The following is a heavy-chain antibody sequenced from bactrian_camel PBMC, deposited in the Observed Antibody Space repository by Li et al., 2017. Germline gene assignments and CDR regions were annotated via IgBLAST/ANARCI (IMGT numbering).Heavy chain of an antibody. V-gene: IGHV3S55*01. CDR1: GFTFDDSD. Sequence: HVQLVESGGGSVQAGGSLRLSCTASGFTFDDSDMGWYRQAPGNECELVSTINVAGQIYNADFVKGRFTISKDNAKRTLDLQMNDLKPEDTAMYYCAAGPGSFDSDWDSCRLVDDNEEWNNWRQGTQVTVS. J-gene: IGHJ4*01. CDR3: AAGPGSFDSDWDSCRLVDDNEEWNN. CDR2: INVAGQI. D-gene: IGHD6*01.